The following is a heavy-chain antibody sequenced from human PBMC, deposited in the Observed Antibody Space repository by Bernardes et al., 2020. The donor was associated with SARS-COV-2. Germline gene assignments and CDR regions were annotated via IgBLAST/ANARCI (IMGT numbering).Heavy chain of an antibody. V-gene: IGHV4-39*01. D-gene: IGHD3-10*01. CDR2: IYYSGNT. Sequence: SETLSLTCTVSGGSISSSNYYWGWIRQPPGKGLEWIGNIYYSGNTYYNPSLKSRVTISVDTSKNQFSLNLSSVTAADTAVYYCARVLTMSGRYFDLWGRCPLVTVSS. CDR3: ARVLTMSGRYFDL. J-gene: IGHJ2*01. CDR1: GGSISSSNYY.